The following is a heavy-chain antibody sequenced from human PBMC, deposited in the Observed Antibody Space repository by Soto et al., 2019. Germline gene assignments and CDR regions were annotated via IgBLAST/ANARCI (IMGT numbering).Heavy chain of an antibody. CDR1: GYTFTGYY. J-gene: IGHJ6*02. CDR2: INPNSGGT. V-gene: IGHV1-2*02. D-gene: IGHD3-10*01. CDR3: AREEDITMVRDLGYGMDV. Sequence: VASVKVSCKASGYTFTGYYMHWVRQAPGQGLEWMGWINPNSGGTNYAQKFQGRVTMTRDTSISTAHMELSRLRSDDTAVYYCAREEDITMVRDLGYGMDVWGQGTTVTVSS.